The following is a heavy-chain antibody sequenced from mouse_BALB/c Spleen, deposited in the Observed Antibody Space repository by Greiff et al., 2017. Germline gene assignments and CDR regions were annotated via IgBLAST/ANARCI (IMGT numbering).Heavy chain of an antibody. J-gene: IGHJ4*01. CDR3: ARSTTATLGAMDY. D-gene: IGHD1-2*01. CDR1: GFTFSSFG. CDR2: ISSGSSTI. Sequence: EVKLVESGGGLVQPGGSRKLSCAASGFTFSSFGMHWVRQAPEKGLEWVAYISSGSSTIYYADTVKGRFTISRDNPKNTLFLQMTSLRSEDTAMYYCARSTTATLGAMDYWGQGTSVTVSS. V-gene: IGHV5-17*02.